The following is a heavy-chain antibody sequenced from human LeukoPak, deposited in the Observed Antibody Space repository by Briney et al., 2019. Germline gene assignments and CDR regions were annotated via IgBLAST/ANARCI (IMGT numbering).Heavy chain of an antibody. Sequence: PGGSLRLSCAASGFTFSDHYMSWIRQAPGKGLEWVSYISSSGSTIYYADSVKGRFTISRDNAKNSLYLQMNSLRAEDTAVYYCASYLYSSGWENWFDPWGQGTLVTVSS. CDR1: GFTFSDHY. D-gene: IGHD6-19*01. CDR2: ISSSGSTI. J-gene: IGHJ5*02. CDR3: ASYLYSSGWENWFDP. V-gene: IGHV3-11*01.